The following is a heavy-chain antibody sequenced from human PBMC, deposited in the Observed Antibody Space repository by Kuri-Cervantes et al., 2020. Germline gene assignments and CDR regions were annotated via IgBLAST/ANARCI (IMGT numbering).Heavy chain of an antibody. Sequence: GESLKISCAASGFTFSSYAMSWVRQAPGKGLEWVSAISGSGGSTYYADSVKGRFTISRDNSKNTLYLQMNSLRAEDTAVYCCAKSSYGDYYYWGQGTLVTVSS. CDR1: GFTFSSYA. J-gene: IGHJ4*02. CDR2: ISGSGGST. CDR3: AKSSYGDYYY. V-gene: IGHV3-23*01. D-gene: IGHD4-17*01.